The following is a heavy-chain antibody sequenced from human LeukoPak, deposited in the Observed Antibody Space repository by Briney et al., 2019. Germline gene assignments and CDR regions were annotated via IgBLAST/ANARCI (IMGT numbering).Heavy chain of an antibody. CDR3: ARVPGEVEQWLRGHWFDP. J-gene: IGHJ5*02. D-gene: IGHD6-19*01. Sequence: SETLSLTCTVSGGSITSYYWSWIRQSAGKGLEWIGRIYITGSTTYNPSLKSRVTMSLDTSKNQFSLKLSSVTAADTAVYYCARVPGEVEQWLRGHWFDPWGQGTLVTVSS. V-gene: IGHV4-4*07. CDR1: GGSITSYY. CDR2: IYITGST.